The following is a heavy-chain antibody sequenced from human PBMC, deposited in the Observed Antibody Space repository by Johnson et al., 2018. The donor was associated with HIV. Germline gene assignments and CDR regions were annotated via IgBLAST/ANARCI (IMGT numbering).Heavy chain of an antibody. CDR1: GITFSNYW. J-gene: IGHJ3*02. Sequence: EVQLVESGGGLVQPGGSLRLSCVASGITFSNYWMHWVRQAPGKGLVWVARIKSDGSSTTYADSVKGRFTISRDNAKNTLYLQMNSLRAEDTAVYYCAKGDYYDTRAAFDIWGQGTMVTVSS. CDR3: AKGDYYDTRAAFDI. D-gene: IGHD3-22*01. V-gene: IGHV3-74*02. CDR2: IKSDGSST.